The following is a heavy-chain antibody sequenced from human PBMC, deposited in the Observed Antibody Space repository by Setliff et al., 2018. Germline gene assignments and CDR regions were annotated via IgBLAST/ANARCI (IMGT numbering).Heavy chain of an antibody. D-gene: IGHD3-10*01. J-gene: IGHJ4*02. CDR2: IKEDGSEE. CDR3: ARDQAGVYDY. V-gene: IGHV3-7*01. CDR1: GFRFSDYD. Sequence: GGSLRLSCAASGFRFSDYDMHWVRQAPGKGLEWVANIKEDGSEEYYVDSVRGRFSISRDNAKDSVYLQMNSLRAEDTAVYYCARDQAGVYDYWGQGTLVTVSS.